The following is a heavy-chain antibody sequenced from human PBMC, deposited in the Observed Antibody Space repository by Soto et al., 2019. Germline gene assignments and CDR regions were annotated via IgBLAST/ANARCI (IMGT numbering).Heavy chain of an antibody. CDR1: GGTFSSYA. CDR3: ARDRTRIAVAGIILGYYYYYGMDV. CDR2: VIPIFGTA. V-gene: IGHV1-69*12. J-gene: IGHJ6*02. D-gene: IGHD6-19*01. Sequence: QVQLVQSGAEVKKPGSSVKVSCKASGGTFSSYAISWVRQAPGQGLEWMGGVIPIFGTANYAQKFQGRVTITADESTSKAYMELSSLRSEDTAVYYCARDRTRIAVAGIILGYYYYYGMDVGGQGTTVTVSS.